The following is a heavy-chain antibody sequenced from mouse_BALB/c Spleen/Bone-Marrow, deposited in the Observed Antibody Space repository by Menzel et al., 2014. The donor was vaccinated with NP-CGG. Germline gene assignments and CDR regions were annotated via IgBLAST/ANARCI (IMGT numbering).Heavy chain of an antibody. CDR3: AKFGNYEGFAY. CDR1: GYSFTNYW. J-gene: IGHJ3*01. V-gene: IGHV1-74*01. D-gene: IGHD2-10*02. Sequence: VKLQESGAELVRPGASVKLSCKASGYSFTNYWMNWVKQRPGQGLEWIGMIHPSDSETRLNQKFKDKTTLTVDKSSSTAYMQLSSPTSEDSAVYYCAKFGNYEGFAYWGQGTLVTVSA. CDR2: IHPSDSET.